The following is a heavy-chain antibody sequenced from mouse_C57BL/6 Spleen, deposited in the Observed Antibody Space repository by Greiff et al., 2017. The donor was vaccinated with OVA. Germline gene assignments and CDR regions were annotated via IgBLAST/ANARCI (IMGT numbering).Heavy chain of an antibody. J-gene: IGHJ3*01. V-gene: IGHV1-53*01. CDR1: GYTFTSYW. Sequence: VQLQQPGTELVKPGASVKLSCKASGYTFTSYWMHWVKQRPGQGLEWIGNINPSNGGTNYNEKFKSKATLTVYKSSSTAYMQLSSRTSEDSAVYYCARPYYYGSSPFAYWGQGTLVTVSA. D-gene: IGHD1-1*01. CDR3: ARPYYYGSSPFAY. CDR2: INPSNGGT.